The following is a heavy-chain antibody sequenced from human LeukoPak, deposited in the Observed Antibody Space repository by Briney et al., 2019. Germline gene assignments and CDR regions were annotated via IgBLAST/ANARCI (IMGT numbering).Heavy chain of an antibody. Sequence: PSETLSLTCTVSDGSVSSASYYWTWIRQPPGKGLEWIGYIYASGNTNYNPSLKSRVTISVDTSKNQFSLKLSSVTAADTAVYYCARDPPVAGTSWGQGTLVTVSS. CDR2: IYASGNT. J-gene: IGHJ4*02. V-gene: IGHV4-61*01. D-gene: IGHD6-19*01. CDR1: DGSVSSASYY. CDR3: ARDPPVAGTS.